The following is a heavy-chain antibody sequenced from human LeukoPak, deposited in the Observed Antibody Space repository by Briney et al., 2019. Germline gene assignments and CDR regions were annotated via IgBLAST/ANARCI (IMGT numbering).Heavy chain of an antibody. CDR2: IYSSGST. CDR1: GGSFSGYY. D-gene: IGHD7-27*01. Sequence: PSETLSLTCAVYGGSFSGYYWSWIRQPAGKGLEWIGRIYSSGSTNYNPSLKSRVTMSVDTSKDQFSLKLSSVTAADTAVYYCARYQSGAFDIWGQGTMVTVSS. V-gene: IGHV4-59*10. CDR3: ARYQSGAFDI. J-gene: IGHJ3*02.